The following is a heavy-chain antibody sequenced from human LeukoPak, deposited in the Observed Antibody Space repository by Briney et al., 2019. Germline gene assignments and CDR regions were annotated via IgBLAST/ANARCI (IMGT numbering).Heavy chain of an antibody. CDR2: IYPNSGAT. V-gene: IGHV1-2*02. CDR1: GYTFTGYY. Sequence: GASVKVSCKASGYTFTGYYMHWVRQAPGQGLEWMGYIYPNSGATKYAQKFQGRVTMTRDTSISTAYKELSGLGSDDTAVYYCGTLLSNGPFDYWGQGSLVTVSS. J-gene: IGHJ4*02. CDR3: GTLLSNGPFDY.